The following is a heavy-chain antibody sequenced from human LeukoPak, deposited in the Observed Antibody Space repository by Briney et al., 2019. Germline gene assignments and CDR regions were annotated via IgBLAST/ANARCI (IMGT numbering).Heavy chain of an antibody. D-gene: IGHD6-13*01. CDR2: INPNSGGT. V-gene: IGHV1-2*02. CDR3: ARVEGKAPAGQAEYFQH. CDR1: GYTFTGYY. J-gene: IGHJ1*01. Sequence: ASVKVSCKASGYTFTGYYMHWVRQAPGQGREWMGWINPNSGGTNYAQKFQGRVTMTRDTSISTAYMELSRLRSDDTAVYYCARVEGKAPAGQAEYFQHWGQGTLVTVSS.